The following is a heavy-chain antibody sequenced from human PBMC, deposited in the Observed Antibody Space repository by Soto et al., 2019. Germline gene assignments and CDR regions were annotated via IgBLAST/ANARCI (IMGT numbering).Heavy chain of an antibody. V-gene: IGHV2-70*01. Sequence: QPLGLDCRFSWLSFRTKEMCVSWIRQPPGKALEWLALIDWDDDKYYSTSLKTRLTISKDTSKNQVVLTMTNMDPVDTATYYCARFLWSDTSLYYFDYWGQGTLVTVSS. CDR1: WLSFRTKEMC. CDR2: IDWDDDK. CDR3: ARFLWSDTSLYYFDY. J-gene: IGHJ4*02. D-gene: IGHD3-3*01.